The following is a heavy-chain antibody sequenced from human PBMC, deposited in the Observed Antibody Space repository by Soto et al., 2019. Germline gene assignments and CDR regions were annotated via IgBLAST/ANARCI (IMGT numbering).Heavy chain of an antibody. D-gene: IGHD3-3*01. Sequence: PGESLKISCKGSGYNFAGYWIAWVRQRPGKGLELMGIIYPSDSDTRYRPSFQGQVTISADKSISSAYLQWSSLRASDTAMYYCARGGVSTRTFDYWGQGTPVTVSS. CDR3: ARGGVSTRTFDY. CDR1: GYNFAGYW. J-gene: IGHJ4*02. V-gene: IGHV5-51*01. CDR2: IYPSDSDT.